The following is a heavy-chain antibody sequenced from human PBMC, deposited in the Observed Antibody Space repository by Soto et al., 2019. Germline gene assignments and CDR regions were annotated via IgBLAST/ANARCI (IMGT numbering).Heavy chain of an antibody. J-gene: IGHJ4*02. CDR3: ARGYSSSSGRGSLLDY. CDR2: IHHTGST. D-gene: IGHD6-6*01. Sequence: LSLTCVVSGYSISSGFYWGWIRQSPGKGLEWIGNIHHTGSTYYNPSLKSRVTISVDTSKNQFSLNLSSVTAADTALYYCARGYSSSSGRGSLLDYWGQGTLVTVSS. CDR1: GYSISSGFY. V-gene: IGHV4-38-2*01.